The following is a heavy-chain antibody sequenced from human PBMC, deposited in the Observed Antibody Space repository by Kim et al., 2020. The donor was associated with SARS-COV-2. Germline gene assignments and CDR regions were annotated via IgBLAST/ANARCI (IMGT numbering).Heavy chain of an antibody. J-gene: IGHJ4*01. D-gene: IGHD3-3*01. CDR1: GGSISTKPYS. CDR2: LYYSGTA. CDR3: ARSPGDFWTSHFDH. V-gene: IGHV4-39*02. Sequence: SETLSLTCSVSGGSISTKPYSWAWIRQPPGKGLEWIGVLYYSGTAYYSPALKSRLTISGDSSKNLFSLHLASLTADDTAVYFCARSPGDFWTSHFDHWG.